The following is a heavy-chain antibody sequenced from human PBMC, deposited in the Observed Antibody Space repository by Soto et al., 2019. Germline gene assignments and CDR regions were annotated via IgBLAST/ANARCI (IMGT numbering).Heavy chain of an antibody. D-gene: IGHD3-3*01. CDR3: ARDAAFWMGRNLNWFAS. CDR2: INTYKGDT. Sequence: QVHLVQSGAEVKEPGASVKVSCKASGYTFRNYAITWVRQAPGQGLEWMGWINTYKGDTNYAHKFQGRVNMTTATSTSTAYMELRSLRSDDTAIYYCARDAAFWMGRNLNWFASWGKGTLVTVSS. J-gene: IGHJ5*01. V-gene: IGHV1-18*04. CDR1: GYTFRNYA.